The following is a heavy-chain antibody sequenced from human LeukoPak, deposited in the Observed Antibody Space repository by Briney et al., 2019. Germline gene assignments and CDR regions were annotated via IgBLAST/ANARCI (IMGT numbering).Heavy chain of an antibody. CDR1: GFTFSNYA. Sequence: GGSLRLSCAASGFTFSNYAMHWVRQAPGKGLEWVAVISYDGSNNYYGDSVKGRFTISRDNSKTTLYLQMNSLRAEDTAVYYCAKDLGDSGYDWGWFDPWGQGTLVTVSS. CDR3: AKDLGDSGYDWGWFDP. CDR2: ISYDGSNN. D-gene: IGHD5-12*01. J-gene: IGHJ5*02. V-gene: IGHV3-30*18.